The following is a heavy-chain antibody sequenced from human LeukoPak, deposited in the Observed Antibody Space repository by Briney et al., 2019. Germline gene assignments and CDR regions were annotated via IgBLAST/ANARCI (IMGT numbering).Heavy chain of an antibody. CDR3: AKAANYDILTGYPDY. CDR2: ISWNSGSM. D-gene: IGHD3-9*01. CDR1: GFTFDDYA. V-gene: IGHV3-9*01. Sequence: GRSLRLSCAASGFTFDDYAMHWVRQAPGKGLEWVSGISWNSGSMGYADSVKGRFTISRDNAKNSLYLQMNSLRAEDTALYYCAKAANYDILTGYPDYWGQGTLVTVSS. J-gene: IGHJ4*02.